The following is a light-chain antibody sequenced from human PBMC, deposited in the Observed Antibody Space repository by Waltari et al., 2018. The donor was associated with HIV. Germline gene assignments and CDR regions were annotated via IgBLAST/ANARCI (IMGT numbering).Light chain of an antibody. Sequence: QSVLTRPPSIPGAQGQRVTISCTGRSSHIGAGYDVHWYKQLPRKAPKLLIYDSRDRPAGGRDRCSGLKSGTSASLAITGLQAEDEADDYWQSYDNNLSVWMFGGGTKLTVL. CDR2: DSR. V-gene: IGLV1-40*01. CDR1: SSHIGAGYD. J-gene: IGLJ3*02. CDR3: QSYDNNLSVWM.